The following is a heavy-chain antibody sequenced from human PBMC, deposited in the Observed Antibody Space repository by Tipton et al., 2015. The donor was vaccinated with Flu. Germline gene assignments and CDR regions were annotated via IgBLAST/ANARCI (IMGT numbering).Heavy chain of an antibody. CDR2: VHDSGAT. Sequence: LRLSCSVSGGSVSSGGYYWSWIRQPPGNGLEWIGFVHDSGATDYNSSLKSRVSISADTSKNQFSLRLTSVTAADTAVYYCAREVRNWVRGTEYKYYGMDVWGQGTTVTVSS. J-gene: IGHJ6*02. CDR1: GGSVSSGGYY. D-gene: IGHD3-10*01. V-gene: IGHV4-31*03. CDR3: AREVRNWVRGTEYKYYGMDV.